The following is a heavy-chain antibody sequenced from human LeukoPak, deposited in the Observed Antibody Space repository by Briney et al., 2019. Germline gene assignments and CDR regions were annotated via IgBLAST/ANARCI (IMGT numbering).Heavy chain of an antibody. Sequence: ASVKVSCKASGYTFTSYDINWVRQATGQGLEWMGWMNPDCGNTGYAQKFQGRVTMTRSTSISTAYMELSSLTSEDTAVYYCARVWGAVDYWGQGTLVTVSS. CDR3: ARVWGAVDY. CDR2: MNPDCGNT. J-gene: IGHJ4*02. CDR1: GYTFTSYD. V-gene: IGHV1-8*01. D-gene: IGHD3-16*01.